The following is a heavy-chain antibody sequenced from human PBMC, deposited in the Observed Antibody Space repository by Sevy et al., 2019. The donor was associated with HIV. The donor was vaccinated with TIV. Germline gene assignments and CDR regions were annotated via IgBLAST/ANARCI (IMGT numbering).Heavy chain of an antibody. CDR2: IRRSTEYI. D-gene: IGHD3-22*01. V-gene: IGHV3-21*01. Sequence: GGSLRLSCAASGFTFNYYTMNWVRQAPGKGLEWVSSIRRSTEYIYYADSVKGRFIISRDNAKKSLYLQMNSLRAEDTALYYCARVRDTSDFPAAFDYWGQGTLVTVSS. J-gene: IGHJ4*02. CDR1: GFTFNYYT. CDR3: ARVRDTSDFPAAFDY.